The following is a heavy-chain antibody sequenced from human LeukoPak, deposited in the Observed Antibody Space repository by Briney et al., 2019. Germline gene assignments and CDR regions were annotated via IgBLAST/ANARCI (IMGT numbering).Heavy chain of an antibody. Sequence: GGSLRLSCAASGFTFSSYGMHWVRQAPGKGLEWVAVIWYDGSNKYYADSVKGRFTISRDNSKNTLYLQMNSLRAEDTAVYYCAKGRYSSGWYQSRPVYFDYWGQGTLVTVSS. CDR2: IWYDGSNK. D-gene: IGHD6-19*01. CDR3: AKGRYSSGWYQSRPVYFDY. V-gene: IGHV3-33*06. J-gene: IGHJ4*02. CDR1: GFTFSSYG.